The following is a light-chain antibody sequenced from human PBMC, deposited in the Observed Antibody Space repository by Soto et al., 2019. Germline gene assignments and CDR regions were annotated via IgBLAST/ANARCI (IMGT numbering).Light chain of an antibody. J-gene: IGKJ1*01. CDR1: QSISSW. V-gene: IGKV1-5*03. Sequence: DIQMTQSPSTLSAYVGDSVTITCRASQSISSWLAWYQQKPGEAPNLLIYQASNLQSGVPSRFSGSESGTEFTLTITSLQPDDFATYYCQQYNDYSWTFGQGTKVDIK. CDR3: QQYNDYSWT. CDR2: QAS.